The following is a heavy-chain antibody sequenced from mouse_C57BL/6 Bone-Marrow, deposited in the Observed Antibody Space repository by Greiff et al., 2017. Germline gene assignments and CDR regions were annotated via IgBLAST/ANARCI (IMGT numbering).Heavy chain of an antibody. D-gene: IGHD2-12*01. CDR2: INPSNGGT. CDR1: GYTFTSYW. V-gene: IGHV1-53*01. Sequence: QVQLKQSGTELVKPGASVKLSCKASGYTFTSYWMHWVKQRPGQGLEWIGKINPSNGGTNYNEKFKSKATLTVDKSSSTAYLQLSSLTSEDSAVYYCARRDEFLYSCFDYWGQGTTLTVSS. J-gene: IGHJ2*01. CDR3: ARRDEFLYSCFDY.